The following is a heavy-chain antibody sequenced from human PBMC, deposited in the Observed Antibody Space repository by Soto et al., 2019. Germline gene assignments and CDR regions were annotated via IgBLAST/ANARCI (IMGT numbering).Heavy chain of an antibody. Sequence: GGSLRLSCAASGFTFSRHAMHWVRQAPGKGLEYVSAISSNGGSTYYANSVKGRFTISRDNSKNTLYLQMGSLRAEDMAVYYCARAAEYYYDGFGYSYHAYFQYWGQGTPVTVSS. D-gene: IGHD3-22*01. V-gene: IGHV3-64*01. J-gene: IGHJ1*01. CDR2: ISSNGGST. CDR1: GFTFSRHA. CDR3: ARAAEYYYDGFGYSYHAYFQY.